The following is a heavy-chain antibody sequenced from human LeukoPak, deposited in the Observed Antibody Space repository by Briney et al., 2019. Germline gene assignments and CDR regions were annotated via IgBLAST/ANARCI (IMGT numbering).Heavy chain of an antibody. CDR1: GGSISSSSYY. V-gene: IGHV4-39*07. CDR2: IYYTGNT. CDR3: ARDYYMLRGLHWFDP. J-gene: IGHJ5*02. D-gene: IGHD3-10*01. Sequence: SETLSLTCTVSGGSISSSSYYWGWLRQPPGKGLEWIGSIYYTGNTFYNPSLKSRVTISVDTSKNQFSLRLRSVTAADTALYYCARDYYMLRGLHWFDPWGQGTLVTVSS.